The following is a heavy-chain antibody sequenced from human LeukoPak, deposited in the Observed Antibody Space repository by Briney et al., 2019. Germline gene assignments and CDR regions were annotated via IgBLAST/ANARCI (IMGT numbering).Heavy chain of an antibody. CDR2: IASDGSST. Sequence: GGSLRLSCAGSQFSFSTYWMSWVRQAPGKGLVWVSRIASDGSSTTYADSVKGRFSISRDNAKNTLYLQMNSLRVEDTAVYYCARGRPHGNDYWGQGTLVTVSS. J-gene: IGHJ4*02. V-gene: IGHV3-74*01. CDR3: ARGRPHGNDY. D-gene: IGHD4-23*01. CDR1: QFSFSTYW.